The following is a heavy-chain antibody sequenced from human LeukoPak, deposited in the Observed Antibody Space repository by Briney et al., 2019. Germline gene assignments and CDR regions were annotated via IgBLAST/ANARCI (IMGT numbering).Heavy chain of an antibody. Sequence: PGGSLRLSCAASGFTFSSYSMNWVRQAPGKGLEWVSYISSSSSTIYYADSVKGRFTISRDNAKNSLYLQMNSLRAEDTAVYYCARDGGWELLGFNWFDPWGQGTLVTVSS. V-gene: IGHV3-48*01. CDR1: GFTFSSYS. CDR2: ISSSSSTI. CDR3: ARDGGWELLGFNWFDP. J-gene: IGHJ5*02. D-gene: IGHD1-26*01.